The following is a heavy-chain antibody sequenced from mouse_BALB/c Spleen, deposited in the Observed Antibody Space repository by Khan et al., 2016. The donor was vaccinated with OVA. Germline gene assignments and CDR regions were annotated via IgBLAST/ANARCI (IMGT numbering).Heavy chain of an antibody. Sequence: LVESGPELKKPGETVKISCKASGYTFTNYAMNWVKQAPGKGLKWMGWINTYTGESTYADDFRGRFAFSLETSASTAYLQINNLKNEDTATYFCASGYWYFDVWGAGTTVTVSS. CDR1: GYTFTNYA. J-gene: IGHJ1*01. V-gene: IGHV9-3-1*01. CDR2: INTYTGES. CDR3: ASGYWYFDV.